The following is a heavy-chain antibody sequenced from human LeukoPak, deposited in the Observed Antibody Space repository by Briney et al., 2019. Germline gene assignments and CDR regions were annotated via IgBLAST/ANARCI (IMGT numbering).Heavy chain of an antibody. V-gene: IGHV1-8*01. CDR3: ARGYYYGSGSYYNVESDY. Sequence: ASVKVSCKASGYTFTSYDINWVRQATGQGLEWMGWMNPNSGNTGYAQKFQGRVTMTRNTSISTAYMELSSLRSEDTAVYYCARGYYYGSGSYYNVESDYWGQGTLVTVSS. CDR2: MNPNSGNT. D-gene: IGHD3-10*01. CDR1: GYTFTSYD. J-gene: IGHJ4*02.